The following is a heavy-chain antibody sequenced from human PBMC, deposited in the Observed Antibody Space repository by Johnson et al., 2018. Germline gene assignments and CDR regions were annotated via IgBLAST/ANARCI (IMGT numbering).Heavy chain of an antibody. CDR3: ACERDAFDI. Sequence: VQLQESGGGLVQPGGSLRLSCVASGFTFSTYWMSWVRQAPGKGLEWLANVKQDGSEKYYVDSVKGRFTISRDNARKSLYLQMNSLRPEDTAVYYCACERDAFDIWGQGTMVTVSS. V-gene: IGHV3-7*01. CDR2: VKQDGSEK. J-gene: IGHJ3*02. CDR1: GFTFSTYW.